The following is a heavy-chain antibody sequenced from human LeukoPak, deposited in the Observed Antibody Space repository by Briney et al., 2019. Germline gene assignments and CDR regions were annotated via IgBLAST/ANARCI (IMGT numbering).Heavy chain of an antibody. Sequence: GGSLRLSCTTSGFTFGDHAMSWFRQAPGKGLEWVGLIRNKAYRGTTEYATSVKGRFTISRDDSKNIAYLQMNSLKTEDTAVYYCTRDWQGVVYWGQGTLVTVSS. CDR2: IRNKAYRGTT. D-gene: IGHD3-22*01. CDR3: TRDWQGVVY. J-gene: IGHJ4*02. V-gene: IGHV3-49*03. CDR1: GFTFGDHA.